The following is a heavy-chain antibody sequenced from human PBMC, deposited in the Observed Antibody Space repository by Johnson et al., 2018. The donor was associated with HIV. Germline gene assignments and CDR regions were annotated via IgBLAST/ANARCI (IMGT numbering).Heavy chain of an antibody. CDR2: ISYDGSNK. CDR1: GFMFSSFA. V-gene: IGHV3-30*04. Sequence: MQLVESGGGVVRPGGSLRLSCAASGFMFSSFAMHWVRQAPGKGLEWVAVISYDGSNKYYADSVKGRFTISRDNSKNTLYLQMNSLRAEDTAVYYCARGRKTVTTVRPSAFDIWGQGTMVTVS. J-gene: IGHJ3*02. CDR3: ARGRKTVTTVRPSAFDI. D-gene: IGHD4-17*01.